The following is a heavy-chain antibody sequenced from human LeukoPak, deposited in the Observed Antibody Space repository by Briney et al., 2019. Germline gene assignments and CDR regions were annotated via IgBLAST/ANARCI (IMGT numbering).Heavy chain of an antibody. CDR3: ARLSNYSGMDV. Sequence: PSETLSLTCAVSGGSISSYYWSWIRQPPGKGLEWIGEINHSESTNYNPSLKSRVTISVDTSKNQFSLKLSSVTAADTAVYYCARLSNYSGMDVWGQGTTVTVSS. CDR2: INHSEST. CDR1: GGSISSYY. V-gene: IGHV4-34*01. J-gene: IGHJ6*02.